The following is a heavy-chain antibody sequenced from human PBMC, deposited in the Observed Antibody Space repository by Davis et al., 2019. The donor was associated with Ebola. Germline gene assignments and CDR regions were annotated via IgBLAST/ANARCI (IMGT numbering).Heavy chain of an antibody. V-gene: IGHV4-4*07. Sequence: SETLSLTCTVSGGSISSYYGNWIRQPAGKALEWIGRIYKSGSTNYNPSLKSRVTMSVDTSKNQFSLKLSSVTAADTAVYYCARLDCTGSSCYPLFQHWGQGTLVTVSS. CDR3: ARLDCTGSSCYPLFQH. J-gene: IGHJ1*01. CDR1: GGSISSYY. CDR2: IYKSGST. D-gene: IGHD2-15*01.